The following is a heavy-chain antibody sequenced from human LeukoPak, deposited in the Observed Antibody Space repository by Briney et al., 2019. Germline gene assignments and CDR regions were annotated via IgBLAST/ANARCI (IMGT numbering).Heavy chain of an antibody. V-gene: IGHV4-59*11. J-gene: IGHJ6*02. CDR2: IHYTGKP. Sequence: SETLSLTCSVSGGSISGHYWTWIRQPPGKGLEWIGQIHYTGKPDYNPSLKRRINISVDTSKSQVSMQVRSVTAADSAIYYCARFGVDYDMDVWGHGTTVTVFS. D-gene: IGHD3-16*01. CDR3: ARFGVDYDMDV. CDR1: GGSISGHY.